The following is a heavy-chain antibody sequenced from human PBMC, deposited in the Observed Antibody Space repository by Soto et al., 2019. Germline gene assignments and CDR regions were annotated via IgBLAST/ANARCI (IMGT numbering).Heavy chain of an antibody. D-gene: IGHD2-15*01. Sequence: ASVKVSCKASGYTFTSYAMHWVRQAPGQRLEWMGWINAGNGNTKYSQKLQGRVTITRDTSASTAYMKLSSLRSEDTAVYYCARGPGGPDGPGDYWGQGTLVTVSS. V-gene: IGHV1-3*01. J-gene: IGHJ4*02. CDR3: ARGPGGPDGPGDY. CDR2: INAGNGNT. CDR1: GYTFTSYA.